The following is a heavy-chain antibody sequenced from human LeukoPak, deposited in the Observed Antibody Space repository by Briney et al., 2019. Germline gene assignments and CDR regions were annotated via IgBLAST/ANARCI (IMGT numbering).Heavy chain of an antibody. Sequence: GGSLRLSCASSGFTFSNYAMHWVRQAPGKGLEWVAVIFYDGSIGYYADSVKGRFTISRDNPKNTVYLQMNSLRAEDTAVYYCAELGITMIGGVWGKGTTVTISS. CDR2: IFYDGSIG. J-gene: IGHJ6*04. CDR1: GFTFSNYA. V-gene: IGHV3-30*04. CDR3: AELGITMIGGV. D-gene: IGHD3-10*02.